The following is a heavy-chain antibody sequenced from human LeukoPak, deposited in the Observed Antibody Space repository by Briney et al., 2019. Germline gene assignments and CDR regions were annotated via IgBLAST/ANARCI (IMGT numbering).Heavy chain of an antibody. CDR2: ISAYNGNT. Sequence: ASVKVSRKASGYTFTSYGISWVRQAPGQGLEWMGWISAYNGNTNYAQKLQGRVTMTTDTSTSTAYMELRSLRSDDTAVYYCARVWFPYCSGGSCYGGWFDPWGQGTLVTVSS. J-gene: IGHJ5*02. CDR1: GYTFTSYG. D-gene: IGHD2-15*01. V-gene: IGHV1-18*04. CDR3: ARVWFPYCSGGSCYGGWFDP.